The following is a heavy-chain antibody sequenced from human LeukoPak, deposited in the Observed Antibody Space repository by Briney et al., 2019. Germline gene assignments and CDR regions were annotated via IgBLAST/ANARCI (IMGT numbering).Heavy chain of an antibody. CDR3: ARDRQDFWSGYDAFDI. CDR1: GVSISSYY. V-gene: IGHV4-59*01. CDR2: IYYSGST. Sequence: SETLSLTCTVSGVSISSYYWSWIRQPPGKGLEWIGYIYYSGSTNYNPSLKSRATISVDTSKNQFSLKLSSVTAADTAVYYCARDRQDFWSGYDAFDIWGQGTMVTVSS. J-gene: IGHJ3*02. D-gene: IGHD3-3*01.